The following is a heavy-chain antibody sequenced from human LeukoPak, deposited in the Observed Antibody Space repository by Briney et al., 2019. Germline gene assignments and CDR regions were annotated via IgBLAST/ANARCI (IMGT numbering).Heavy chain of an antibody. CDR1: GFTVSSNY. D-gene: IGHD6-19*01. J-gene: IGHJ4*02. V-gene: IGHV3-53*01. Sequence: GGSLRLSCAASGFTVSSNYMSWVRQAPGKGLEWVSVIYSGGSTYYADSVKGRFTISRDDSKTTLYLQMNSLRAEDTAVYYCARDPRVWDSSGWFPPGDYWGQGTLVTVSS. CDR3: ARDPRVWDSSGWFPPGDY. CDR2: IYSGGST.